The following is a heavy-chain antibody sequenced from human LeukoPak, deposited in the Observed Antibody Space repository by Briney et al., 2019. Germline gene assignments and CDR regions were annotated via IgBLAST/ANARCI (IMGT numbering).Heavy chain of an antibody. CDR1: GFTFSSYA. V-gene: IGHV3-30*04. CDR2: ISYDGSNK. CDR3: AQGARADTFWYFDL. J-gene: IGHJ2*01. Sequence: GGSLRLSCAASGFTFSSYAMHGVRQAPGKGLEWGAVISYDGSNKYYADSVKGRFTISRDNSKNTLYLQMNGLRSEDTAVYYCAQGARADTFWYFDLWGRGTLVTVSS. D-gene: IGHD3-16*01.